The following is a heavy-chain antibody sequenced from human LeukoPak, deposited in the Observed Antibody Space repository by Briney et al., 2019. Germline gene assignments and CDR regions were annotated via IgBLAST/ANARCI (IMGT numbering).Heavy chain of an antibody. J-gene: IGHJ4*02. CDR2: IYYSGST. Sequence: SGTLSLTCTDPGGSISSYYWSWIRPRLGEGVGWIGHIYYSGSTNYNPSLRSRDTLSVETFKSQFCLKLSSVTAADTAVYYGARWTSCGGDCHILDFWGQGILVTVSS. CDR3: ARWTSCGGDCHILDF. D-gene: IGHD2-21*02. CDR1: GGSISSYY. V-gene: IGHV4-59*01.